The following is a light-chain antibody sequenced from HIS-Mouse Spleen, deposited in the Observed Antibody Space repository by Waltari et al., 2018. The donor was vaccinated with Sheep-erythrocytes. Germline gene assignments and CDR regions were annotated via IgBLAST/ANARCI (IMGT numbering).Light chain of an antibody. V-gene: IGLV2-11*01. Sequence: QSALTQPRSVSGSPGQSVTISCTGTSSDVGGYNYVSWYQHHPGKAPKLMILDVSKRPSVVHDRFAGSKSGNTASLTIAGLQAEDEADYYGCSYAGSYTFWVFGGGTRLTVL. J-gene: IGLJ3*02. CDR3: CSYAGSYTFWV. CDR1: SSDVGGYNY. CDR2: DVS.